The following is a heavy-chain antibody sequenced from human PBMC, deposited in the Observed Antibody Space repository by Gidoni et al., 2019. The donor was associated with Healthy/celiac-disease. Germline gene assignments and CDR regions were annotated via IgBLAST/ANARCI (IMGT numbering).Heavy chain of an antibody. D-gene: IGHD2-2*01. J-gene: IGHJ4*02. Sequence: QVQLVESGGGVVQPGRSLRLSCAAPGFTFRSYGMHWVRQAPGKGLGWVAVISYDGSNKYYADSVKGRVTISRDNSKNTLYLQMNSLRAEDTAVYYCAKEITDCSSTSCRPIWGQGTLVTVSS. CDR3: AKEITDCSSTSCRPI. CDR2: ISYDGSNK. V-gene: IGHV3-30*18. CDR1: GFTFRSYG.